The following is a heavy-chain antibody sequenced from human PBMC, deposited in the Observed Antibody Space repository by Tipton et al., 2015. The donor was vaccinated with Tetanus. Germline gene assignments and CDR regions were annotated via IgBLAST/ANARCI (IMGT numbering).Heavy chain of an antibody. CDR3: ARIGWPQQNKPAFDI. Sequence: TLSLTCTVSGGSIGTYHWNWIRQSPGEGLEWIGYIDYFGTTKYNPSLKSRVAMSVDTSKNQLSLKLSSVTSADTAVYYCARIGWPQQNKPAFDIWGQGTVVTVSS. CDR1: GGSIGTYH. D-gene: IGHD6-19*01. CDR2: IDYFGTT. J-gene: IGHJ3*02. V-gene: IGHV4-59*01.